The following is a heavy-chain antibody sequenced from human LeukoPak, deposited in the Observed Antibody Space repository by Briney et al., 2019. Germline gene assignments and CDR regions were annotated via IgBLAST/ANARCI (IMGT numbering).Heavy chain of an antibody. CDR1: GFTFSSYA. D-gene: IGHD3-22*01. Sequence: GGSLRLSCATSGFTFSSYAMSSVRQAPGKGLEWVSSIAGSGRHTYYADSVKGRFTISRDNSKNTLYLQMNSLRAEDTAVYYCARNPYDCSGYNAPYWHLDLWGRGTLVTVSS. V-gene: IGHV3-23*01. CDR3: ARNPYDCSGYNAPYWHLDL. J-gene: IGHJ2*01. CDR2: IAGSGRHT.